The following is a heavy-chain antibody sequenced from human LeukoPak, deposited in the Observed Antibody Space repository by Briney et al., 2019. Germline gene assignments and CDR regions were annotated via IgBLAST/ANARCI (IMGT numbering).Heavy chain of an antibody. D-gene: IGHD1/OR15-1a*01. CDR2: IWYDGNEK. CDR3: ATEQQGRRAAFDY. V-gene: IGHV3-30*02. Sequence: GGSLRLSCAASGFTFSSYGMHWLRQAPGKGREGVAFIWYDGNEKYFADSVKGRFTISRDNSKNTLYLQMNSLRAEDTAVYYCATEQQGRRAAFDYWGQGTLVTVSS. J-gene: IGHJ4*02. CDR1: GFTFSSYG.